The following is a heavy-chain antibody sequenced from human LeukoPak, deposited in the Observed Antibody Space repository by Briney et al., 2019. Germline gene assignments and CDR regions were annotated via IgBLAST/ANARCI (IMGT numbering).Heavy chain of an antibody. V-gene: IGHV1-69*13. CDR1: GGTFSSYA. D-gene: IGHD6-13*01. CDR3: AREGSSWYGDYFDY. CDR2: IIPIFGTA. J-gene: IGHJ4*02. Sequence: SVKVSCKASGGTFSSYAISWVRQAPGQGLEWMGGIIPIFGTANYAQKFQGRVTITADESTSTAYMELSSPRSEDTAVYYCAREGSSWYGDYFDYWGQGTLVTVSS.